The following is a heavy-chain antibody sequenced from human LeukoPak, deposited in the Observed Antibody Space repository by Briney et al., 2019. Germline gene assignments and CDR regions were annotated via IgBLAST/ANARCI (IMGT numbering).Heavy chain of an antibody. CDR3: ARADSSKRDAFDI. Sequence: PSETLSLTCTVSGGSISSYHWSWIRQPPGKGLEWIGYIYYSGSTNYNPSLKSRVTISVDTSKNQFSLKLSSVTAADTAVYYCARADSSKRDAFDIWGQGTMVTVSS. CDR1: GGSISSYH. J-gene: IGHJ3*02. V-gene: IGHV4-59*01. CDR2: IYYSGST. D-gene: IGHD6-13*01.